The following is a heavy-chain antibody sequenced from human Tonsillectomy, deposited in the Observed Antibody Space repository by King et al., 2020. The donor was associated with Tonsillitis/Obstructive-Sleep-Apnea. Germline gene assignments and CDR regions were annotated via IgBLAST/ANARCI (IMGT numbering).Heavy chain of an antibody. CDR2: INHSGGT. D-gene: IGHD1-1*01. Sequence: VQLQQWGAGLLKPSETLSLTCAVYGGSFSGYYWSWIRQPPGKGLEWIGEINHSGGTNYNPSLKSRVTISVDTSKNQFSLKLSSVTAAEPTVYYCARDDNRVQGGAYVWGKGTTVTVSP. J-gene: IGHJ6*04. V-gene: IGHV4-34*01. CDR1: GGSFSGYY. CDR3: ARDDNRVQGGAYV.